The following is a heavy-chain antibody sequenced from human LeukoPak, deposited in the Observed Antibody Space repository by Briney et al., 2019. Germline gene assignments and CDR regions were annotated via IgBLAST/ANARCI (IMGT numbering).Heavy chain of an antibody. CDR2: INHSGST. V-gene: IGHV4-34*01. D-gene: IGHD4/OR15-4a*01. CDR1: GGSFSGYY. Sequence: SETLSLTCAVYGGSFSGYYWSWIRQPPGKGLEWIGEINHSGSTNYNPSLKSRVTISVDTSKNQFSLKLSSVTAADTAVYYCARPIHPIYERTEPNYGVPFDYWGQGTLVTVSS. CDR3: ARPIHPIYERTEPNYGVPFDY. J-gene: IGHJ4*02.